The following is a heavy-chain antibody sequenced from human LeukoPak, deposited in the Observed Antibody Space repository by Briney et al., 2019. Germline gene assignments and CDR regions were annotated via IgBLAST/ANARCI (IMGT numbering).Heavy chain of an antibody. D-gene: IGHD5-18*01. Sequence: PSETLSLTCTVSGGSISSYYWSWIRQPPGKGLEWIGYIYYSGSTNYNPSLKSRVTISVDTSKNQFSLKLSSVTAADTAVYYCAREIVDTAMAPGPLYYYYMDVWGKGTTVTVSS. CDR1: GGSISSYY. CDR3: AREIVDTAMAPGPLYYYYMDV. CDR2: IYYSGST. J-gene: IGHJ6*03. V-gene: IGHV4-59*01.